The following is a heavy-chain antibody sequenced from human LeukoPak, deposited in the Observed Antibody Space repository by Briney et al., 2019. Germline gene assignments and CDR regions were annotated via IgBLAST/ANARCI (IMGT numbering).Heavy chain of an antibody. V-gene: IGHV1-8*01. Sequence: ASVKVSCKASGYTFTSYDFNWVRQATGQRPEWMGWMSPNSGDTGFAQKFQDRVTMTRNTSISTAYMELSSLRSDDTAVYYCARGPPNWGYDYWGPGTLVTVSS. CDR3: ARGPPNWGYDY. CDR2: MSPNSGDT. D-gene: IGHD7-27*01. J-gene: IGHJ4*02. CDR1: GYTFTSYD.